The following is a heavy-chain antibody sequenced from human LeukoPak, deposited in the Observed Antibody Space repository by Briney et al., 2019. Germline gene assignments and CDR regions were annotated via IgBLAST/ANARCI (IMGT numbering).Heavy chain of an antibody. V-gene: IGHV1-8*01. CDR1: GYTFSEYD. Sequence: ASVKVSCKASGYTFSEYDVNWVRQAPEQGLGWVGWMNPTSGDTGYAQKFQGRVTMTRSMSRNTAYMELSRLRSEDTAVYFCARVVMKAFYYYYMDVWGKGTTIIISS. D-gene: IGHD2-21*01. CDR3: ARVVMKAFYYYYMDV. J-gene: IGHJ6*03. CDR2: MNPTSGDT.